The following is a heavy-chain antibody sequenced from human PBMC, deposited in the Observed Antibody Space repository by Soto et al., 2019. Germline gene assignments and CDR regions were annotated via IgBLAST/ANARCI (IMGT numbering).Heavy chain of an antibody. CDR2: IYYSGST. V-gene: IGHV4-59*01. Sequence: PSETLSLTCTVSGGSISSYYWSWIRQPPGKGLEWIGYIYYSGSTNYNPSLKSRVTISVDTSKNQFSLKLSSVTAADTAVYYCAREGSSWYYFDYWGQRTLVTVSS. CDR3: AREGSSWYYFDY. CDR1: GGSISSYY. J-gene: IGHJ4*01. D-gene: IGHD6-13*01.